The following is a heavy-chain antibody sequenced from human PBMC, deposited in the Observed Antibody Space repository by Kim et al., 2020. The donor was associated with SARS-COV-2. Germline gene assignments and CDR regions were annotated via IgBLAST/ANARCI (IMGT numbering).Heavy chain of an antibody. D-gene: IGHD4-4*01. J-gene: IGHJ4*02. Sequence: HHANAVRGRCTISRDNDKHSLFLQMNGLRAEDKAVYYCARGPNYSPFDYWGQGTLVTVSS. V-gene: IGHV3-48*03. CDR3: ARGPNYSPFDY.